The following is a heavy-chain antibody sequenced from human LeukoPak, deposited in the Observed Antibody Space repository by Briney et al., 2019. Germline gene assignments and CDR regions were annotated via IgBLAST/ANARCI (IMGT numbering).Heavy chain of an antibody. CDR3: ARDHNCYDSSGYRGY. J-gene: IGHJ4*02. CDR2: ISAYNGNT. D-gene: IGHD3-22*01. V-gene: IGHV1-18*01. CDR1: GYTFTSYG. Sequence: ASVKVSCKASGYTFTSYGISWVRQAPGQGLEWMGWISAYNGNTNYAQKLQGRVAMTTDRSTSKAYIELRRLRSDDTAVYYCARDHNCYDSSGYRGYWGQGTLVTVSS.